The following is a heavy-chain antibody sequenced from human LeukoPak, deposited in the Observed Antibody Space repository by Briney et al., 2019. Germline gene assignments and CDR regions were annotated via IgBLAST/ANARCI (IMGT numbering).Heavy chain of an antibody. CDR3: ARVGEIAATNLDY. V-gene: IGHV3-33*08. J-gene: IGHJ4*02. CDR2: IRYDGSNK. CDR1: GFTFSSYG. D-gene: IGHD6-13*01. Sequence: GGSLRLSCAASGFTFSSYGMHWVRQAPGKGLEWVAVIRYDGSNKYYADSVKGRFTISRDNSKNTLYLQMNSLRAEDTAVYYCARVGEIAATNLDYWGQGTLVTVSS.